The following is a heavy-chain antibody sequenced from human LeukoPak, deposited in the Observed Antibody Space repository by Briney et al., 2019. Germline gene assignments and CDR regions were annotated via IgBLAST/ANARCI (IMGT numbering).Heavy chain of an antibody. D-gene: IGHD3-10*01. CDR3: AKDRVVDSGWEFDY. CDR1: GFTFSSYA. Sequence: PGGSLRLSCAASGFTFSSYAMSWVRQVPGKGLEWVSVTVGKTGNTYYADSVAGRFIISRDNSLNTVYLQMNSLRVDDTAIYYCAKDRVVDSGWEFDYWGRGILVTVSS. CDR2: TVGKTGNT. V-gene: IGHV3-23*01. J-gene: IGHJ4*02.